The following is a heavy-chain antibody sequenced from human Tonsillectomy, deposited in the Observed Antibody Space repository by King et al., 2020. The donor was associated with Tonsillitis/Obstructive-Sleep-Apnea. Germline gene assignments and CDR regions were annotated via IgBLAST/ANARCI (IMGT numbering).Heavy chain of an antibody. CDR2: IIPIFGTA. D-gene: IGHD6-6*01. Sequence: QLVQSGAEVKKPGSSVKVSFKASGGTFSSYAISWVRQAPRQGLEWMGGIIPIFGTANSAQKFQGRVTITADESTSTAYMELSSLRSEDTAVYYCARSMSYYYYYYMDVWGKGPRSPSP. V-gene: IGHV1-69*12. CDR1: GGTFSSYA. J-gene: IGHJ6*03. CDR3: ARSMSYYYYYYMDV.